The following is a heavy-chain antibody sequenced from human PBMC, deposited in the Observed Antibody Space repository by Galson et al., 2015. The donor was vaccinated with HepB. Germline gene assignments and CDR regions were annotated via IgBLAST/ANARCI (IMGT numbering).Heavy chain of an antibody. CDR2: ISAYNGNT. J-gene: IGHJ6*02. D-gene: IGHD3-10*01. Sequence: SVKVSCKASGYTFTSYDINWVRQAPGQGLEWMGWISAYNGNTNYAQKLQGRVTMTTDTSTSTAYMELRSLRSDDTAVYYCARDKPDHYGSGSYLYYGMDVWGQGTTVTVSS. CDR1: GYTFTSYD. V-gene: IGHV1-18*01. CDR3: ARDKPDHYGSGSYLYYGMDV.